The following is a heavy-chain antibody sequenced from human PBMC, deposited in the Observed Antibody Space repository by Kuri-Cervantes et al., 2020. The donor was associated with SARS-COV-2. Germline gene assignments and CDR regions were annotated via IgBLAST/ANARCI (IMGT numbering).Heavy chain of an antibody. CDR2: IKSKTDGGTI. CDR1: GFTFSNAW. Sequence: GGALRLSCAASGFTFSNAWMSWVRQAPGKGLEWVGRIKSKTDGGTIDYAAPVKGRFTISRDDSKNTLYLQMNSLKTEDTAVYYCTTDLPNPTYPRYYYYYYGMDVWGQGTTVTVSS. J-gene: IGHJ6*02. D-gene: IGHD2-2*02. CDR3: TTDLPNPTYPRYYYYYYGMDV. V-gene: IGHV3-15*01.